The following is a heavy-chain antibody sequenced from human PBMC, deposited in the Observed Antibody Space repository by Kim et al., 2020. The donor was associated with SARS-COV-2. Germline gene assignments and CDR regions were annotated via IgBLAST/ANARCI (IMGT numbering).Heavy chain of an antibody. J-gene: IGHJ6*03. CDR2: IVHSGIT. D-gene: IGHD3-3*01. CDR3: ASTNFGGTQYYYMDV. V-gene: IGHV4-34*12. CDR1: RGSFDDYY. Sequence: SETLSLTCGVFRGSFDDYYWAWIRQPPGKGLEWIGEIVHSGITSYNPSLKSRVIISVNTSKRQISLRLSSVTAADTAVYYCASTNFGGTQYYYMDVWGKGTAVSVSS.